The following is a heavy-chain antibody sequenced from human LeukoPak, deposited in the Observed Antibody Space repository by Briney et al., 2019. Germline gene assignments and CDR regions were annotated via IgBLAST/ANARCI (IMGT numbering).Heavy chain of an antibody. CDR1: GFTFSSYA. D-gene: IGHD1-7*01. CDR3: ARDKGTPYYYYGMDV. V-gene: IGHV3-23*01. CDR2: ISGSGGST. Sequence: GGSLRLSCAASGFTFSSYAMSWVRQAPGKGLEWVSAISGSGGSTYYADSVKGRFTISRDNSKNTLYLQMNSLRAEDTAVYYCARDKGTPYYYYGMDVWGQGTTVTVSS. J-gene: IGHJ6*02.